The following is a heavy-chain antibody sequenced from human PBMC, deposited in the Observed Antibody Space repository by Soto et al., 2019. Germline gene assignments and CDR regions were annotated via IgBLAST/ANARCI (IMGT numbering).Heavy chain of an antibody. CDR3: ARDCCSGGSCYLDAFDI. CDR1: GFTFSSYA. V-gene: IGHV3-30-3*01. Sequence: ESGGGVVQPGRSLRLSCAASGFTFSSYAMHWVRQAPGKGLEWVAVISYDGSNKYYADSVKGRFTISRDNSKNTLYLQMNSLRAEDTAVYYCARDCCSGGSCYLDAFDIWGQGTMVTVSS. J-gene: IGHJ3*02. CDR2: ISYDGSNK. D-gene: IGHD2-15*01.